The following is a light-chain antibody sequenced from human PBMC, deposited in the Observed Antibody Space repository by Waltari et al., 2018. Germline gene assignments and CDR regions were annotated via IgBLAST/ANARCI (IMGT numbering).Light chain of an antibody. Sequence: EIVLTQSPGTLSLSPGERATLSCRASQTVRATYLAWYQQKTGQAPTLVIHDTSSRATGIPDRFSGSGSGTDFSLTISSLEPEDFAVYYCQQYDISPLTFGGGTKVETK. V-gene: IGKV3-20*01. CDR3: QQYDISPLT. J-gene: IGKJ4*01. CDR2: DTS. CDR1: QTVRATY.